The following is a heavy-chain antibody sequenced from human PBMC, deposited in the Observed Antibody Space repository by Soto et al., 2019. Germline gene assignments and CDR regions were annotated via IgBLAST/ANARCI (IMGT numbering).Heavy chain of an antibody. CDR2: ISSSSSYI. D-gene: IGHD3-3*01. J-gene: IGHJ4*02. CDR1: GFTFSSYS. V-gene: IGHV3-21*01. Sequence: GGSLRLSCAASGFTFSSYSMNWVRQAPGKGLEWVSSISSSSSYIYYAGSVKGRFTISRDNAKNSLYLQMNSLRAEDTAVYYCARDYTTWDYDFWRNDYWGQGTLVTVSS. CDR3: ARDYTTWDYDFWRNDY.